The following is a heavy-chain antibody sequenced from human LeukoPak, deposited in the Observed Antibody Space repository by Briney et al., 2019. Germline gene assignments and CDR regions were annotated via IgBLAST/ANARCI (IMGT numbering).Heavy chain of an antibody. D-gene: IGHD2-2*01. CDR2: ISGSGGST. V-gene: IGHV3-23*01. CDR3: AKTLLYCSSTSCYAFAT. CDR1: GFTFSRYA. J-gene: IGHJ3*02. Sequence: GGSLSLSCAASGFTFSRYAVSWVRQAPGKGLEWVSAISGSGGSTFYADSVEGRFTISRDKSKNTLYLQMNRLRAKDTAVYYCAKTLLYCSSTSCYAFATRGQGKMVTVSS.